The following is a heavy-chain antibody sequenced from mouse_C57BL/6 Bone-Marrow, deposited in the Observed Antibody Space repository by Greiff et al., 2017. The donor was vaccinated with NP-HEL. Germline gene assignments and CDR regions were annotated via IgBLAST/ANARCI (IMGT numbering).Heavy chain of an antibody. V-gene: IGHV5-9*01. CDR1: GFTFSSYT. CDR3: ARQLRLRRAMDY. Sequence: EVKLEESGGGLVKPGGSLKLSCAASGFTFSSYTMSWVRQTPEKRLEWVATISGGGGNTYYPDSVKGRFTISRDNAKNTLYLQMSSLRSEDTALYYCARQLRLRRAMDYWGQGTSVTVSS. D-gene: IGHD3-2*02. CDR2: ISGGGGNT. J-gene: IGHJ4*01.